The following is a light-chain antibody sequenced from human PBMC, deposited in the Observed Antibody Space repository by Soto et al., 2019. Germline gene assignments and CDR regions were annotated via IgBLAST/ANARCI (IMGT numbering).Light chain of an antibody. CDR2: AAS. CDR3: QQTYSMYPT. J-gene: IGKJ5*01. V-gene: IGKV1-39*01. CDR1: QSISIN. Sequence: DIQMTQSPSSLSASVGDSVTVTCRASQSISINLHWYQQKPGKAPKLLIYAASSLQSGVPSRFSGSGSGTDFTLTISSLQPEDFATYFCQQTYSMYPTFGQGTRLEIK.